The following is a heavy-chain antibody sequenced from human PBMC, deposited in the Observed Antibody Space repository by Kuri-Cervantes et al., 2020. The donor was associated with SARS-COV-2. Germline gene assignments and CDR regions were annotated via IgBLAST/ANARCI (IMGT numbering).Heavy chain of an antibody. CDR3: ARGPTGDAFGI. Sequence: ASVKVSCKASGYTFTGYYMHWVRQAPGQGFEWMGIINPSGGSTSYAQKFQGRVTMTRDTSTSTVYMELSSLRSEDTAVYYCARGPTGDAFGIWGQGTMVTVSS. D-gene: IGHD1-1*01. CDR1: GYTFTGYY. CDR2: INPSGGST. V-gene: IGHV1-46*01. J-gene: IGHJ3*02.